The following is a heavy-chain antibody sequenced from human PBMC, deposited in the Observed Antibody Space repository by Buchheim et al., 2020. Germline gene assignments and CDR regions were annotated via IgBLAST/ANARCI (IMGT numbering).Heavy chain of an antibody. V-gene: IGHV4-61*02. CDR3: ASSGATGWFDP. Sequence: QVQLQESGPGLVKPSQTLSLTCTVSGGSISSGSYYWSWIRQPAGKGLEWIGRIYTSGSTNYNPSLKGRVTISVDTSKNQFSLKLSSVTAADTAVYYCASSGATGWFDPWGQGTL. CDR2: IYTSGST. CDR1: GGSISSGSYY. D-gene: IGHD5-12*01. J-gene: IGHJ5*02.